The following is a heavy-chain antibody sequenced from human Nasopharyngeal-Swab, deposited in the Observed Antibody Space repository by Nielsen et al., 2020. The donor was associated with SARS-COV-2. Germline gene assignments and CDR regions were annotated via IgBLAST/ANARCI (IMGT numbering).Heavy chain of an antibody. Sequence: GESLKISCAASGFTFSDYYMSWIRQAPGKGLEWVSYISSSSSYTNSAYSVKGRFTISIHNAKNSVYLQMNSLRDEDTAGYYCARGSDYWGQGTLVAVSS. CDR1: GFTFSDYY. CDR2: ISSSSSYT. CDR3: ARGSDY. J-gene: IGHJ4*02. V-gene: IGHV3-11*05.